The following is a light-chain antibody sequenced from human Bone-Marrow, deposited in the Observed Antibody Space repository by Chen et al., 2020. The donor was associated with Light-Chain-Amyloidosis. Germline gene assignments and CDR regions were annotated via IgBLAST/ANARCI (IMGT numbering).Light chain of an antibody. CDR3: QVWDRSSDRPV. CDR2: DDS. Sequence: SYVLTQPSSVSVAPGQTATIACGGNNIGSTSVHWYQQTPGQAPLLVVYDDSDRPSGIPERLSGSNAGNTAPLTISRVEAGDEADYYCQVWDRSSDRPVVGGGTKLTVL. J-gene: IGLJ3*02. V-gene: IGLV3-21*02. CDR1: NIGSTS.